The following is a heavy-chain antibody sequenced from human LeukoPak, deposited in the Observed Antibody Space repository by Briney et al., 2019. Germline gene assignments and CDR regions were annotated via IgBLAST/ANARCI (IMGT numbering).Heavy chain of an antibody. CDR1: GYTFTGYY. CDR2: INPNSGGT. V-gene: IGHV1-2*02. Sequence: ASVKVSCKASGYTFTGYYMQWVRQAPGQGLEWMGWINPNSGGTNYAQKFQGRVTMTRDTSISTAYMELSRLRSDDTAVYYCARDFIDIVATTEDYWGQGTLVTVSS. J-gene: IGHJ4*02. D-gene: IGHD5-12*01. CDR3: ARDFIDIVATTEDY.